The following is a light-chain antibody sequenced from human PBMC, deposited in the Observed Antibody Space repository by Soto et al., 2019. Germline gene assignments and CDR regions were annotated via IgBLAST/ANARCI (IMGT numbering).Light chain of an antibody. J-gene: IGLJ3*02. CDR2: SNN. CDR3: AAWDDSLNGWV. Sequence: QSVLTQPPSASGTPGQRVTISCSGSSSNIGSNTVNWYQPLPGTAPKLLIYSNNKRPSGVPDRFSGSKSGTSASLAISGLQSEDEADYYCAAWDDSLNGWVFGGGTQLTVL. V-gene: IGLV1-44*01. CDR1: SSNIGSNT.